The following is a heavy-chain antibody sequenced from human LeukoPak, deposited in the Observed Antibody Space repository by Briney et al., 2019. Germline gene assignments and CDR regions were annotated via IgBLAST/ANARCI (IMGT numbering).Heavy chain of an antibody. CDR1: GYTFTSYG. Sequence: ASMKVSCKASGYTFTSYGISWVRQAPGQGLEWMGIINPSGGSTSYAQKFQGRVTMTRDTSTSTVYMELSSLRSEDTAVYYCAREDNFGYWGQGTLVTVSS. CDR2: INPSGGST. J-gene: IGHJ4*02. V-gene: IGHV1-46*01. CDR3: AREDNFGY. D-gene: IGHD2-15*01.